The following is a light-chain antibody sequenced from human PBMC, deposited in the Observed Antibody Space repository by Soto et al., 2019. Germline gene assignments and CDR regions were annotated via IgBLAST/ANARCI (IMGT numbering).Light chain of an antibody. Sequence: DIQLTQSPSFLSSSVGDRFTIAFLSSQYIAAYLACYQHTPGRAPELLIHAASSLQSGVPSRFSGSGSGTDFTLTINSLQPEDFATYYCQQAYSFPITFGQGTRLEIK. J-gene: IGKJ5*01. V-gene: IGKV1-12*01. CDR2: AAS. CDR1: QYIAAY. CDR3: QQAYSFPIT.